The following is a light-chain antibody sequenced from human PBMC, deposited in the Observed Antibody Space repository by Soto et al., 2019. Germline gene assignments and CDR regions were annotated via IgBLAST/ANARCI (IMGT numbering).Light chain of an antibody. CDR3: CSYEGRFS. J-gene: IGLJ1*01. Sequence: QSVLTQPPSVSGAPGQRVTISCTGTSSDVGVSRSVSWYQQHPGKAHKLTISDVTKRPSGVPYRLSGSKSGNTASLPISGLQAADEADYYCCSYEGRFSVGTGSEVT. V-gene: IGLV2-11*01. CDR2: DVT. CDR1: SSDVGVSRS.